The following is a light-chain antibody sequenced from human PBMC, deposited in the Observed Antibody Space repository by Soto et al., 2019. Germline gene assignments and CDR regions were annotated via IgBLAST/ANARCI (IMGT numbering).Light chain of an antibody. CDR3: SAWDDSLRAWV. Sequence: QSVLTQPPSASGTPGQRVTISCSRGSSNIGSRSVHWFQQLPGTAPKLLIYKDTQRPSGVPDRFSGSKSGPSASLAISGLRSDDEADYYCSAWDDSLRAWVFGGGTKVTVL. J-gene: IGLJ3*02. CDR1: SSNIGSRS. V-gene: IGLV1-47*01. CDR2: KDT.